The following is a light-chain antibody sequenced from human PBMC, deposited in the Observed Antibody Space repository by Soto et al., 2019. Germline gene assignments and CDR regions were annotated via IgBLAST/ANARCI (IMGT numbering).Light chain of an antibody. CDR3: SSYTIKATV. V-gene: IGLV2-14*01. CDR1: SSDVGGYNY. J-gene: IGLJ1*01. CDR2: DVN. Sequence: QSVLTQPASVSGSPGQSITISCTGTSSDVGGYNYVCWYQQHPGKAPKLMIYDVNNRPSGVSNRFSGSKSDNTASLTISGLQAEDEADYYCSSYTIKATVFGTGTKVTVL.